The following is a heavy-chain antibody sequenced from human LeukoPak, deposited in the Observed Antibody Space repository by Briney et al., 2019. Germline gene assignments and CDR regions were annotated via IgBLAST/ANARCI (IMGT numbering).Heavy chain of an antibody. CDR2: ISGSGGST. V-gene: IGHV3-23*01. CDR1: GFTFSSYA. Sequence: GGSLRLSCAASGFTFSSYAMSWVRQAPGKGREWVSAISGSGGSTYYADSVKGRFTISRDNSKNTLYLQMNSLRAEDTAVYYCAKGSLMWLLGTAWGQGTLVTVYS. J-gene: IGHJ4*02. D-gene: IGHD3-22*01. CDR3: AKGSLMWLLGTA.